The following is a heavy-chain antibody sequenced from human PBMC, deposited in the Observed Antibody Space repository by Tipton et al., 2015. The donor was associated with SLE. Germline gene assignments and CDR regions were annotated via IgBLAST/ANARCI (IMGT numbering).Heavy chain of an antibody. J-gene: IGHJ6*02. CDR2: TYRGGSR. CDR3: ASLSTSGGSGMDV. CDR1: GFTFDDYA. D-gene: IGHD2-2*01. Sequence: SLRLSCAASGFTFDDYALHWVRQAPGKGLEWVSVTYRGGSRYLADAVKGRFTVSRDNSKNTLYLQMGSLRAEDTAVYYCASLSTSGGSGMDVWGQGTTVTVSS. V-gene: IGHV3-66*01.